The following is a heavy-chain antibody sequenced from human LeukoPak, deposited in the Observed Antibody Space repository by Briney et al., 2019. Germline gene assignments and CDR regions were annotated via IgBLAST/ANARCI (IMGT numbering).Heavy chain of an antibody. V-gene: IGHV1-69*06. CDR2: IIPIFGTA. CDR3: ARCMDSSGYYYPIDY. J-gene: IGHJ4*02. D-gene: IGHD3-22*01. Sequence: GSSVKVSCKASGGTFSSYAISWVRQAPGQGLEWMGGIIPIFGTANYAQKFQGRVTITADKSTSTAYMELSSLRSEDTAVYYCARCMDSSGYYYPIDYWGQGTLVTVSS. CDR1: GGTFSSYA.